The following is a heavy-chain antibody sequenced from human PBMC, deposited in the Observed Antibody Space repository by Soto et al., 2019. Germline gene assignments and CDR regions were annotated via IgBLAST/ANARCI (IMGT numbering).Heavy chain of an antibody. Sequence: EVQLVESGGGLVRPGGSLRLSCAASGFTFSYYWMHWVRQAPGKGLVWVSRIHSDGSSTTYADFVKGRFIISRDNARNMVDLQMNSVSVEDTAVYYCARGDRGAFDLWGQGTVVTVSS. J-gene: IGHJ3*01. CDR3: ARGDRGAFDL. V-gene: IGHV3-74*01. CDR2: IHSDGSST. CDR1: GFTFSYYW. D-gene: IGHD1-26*01.